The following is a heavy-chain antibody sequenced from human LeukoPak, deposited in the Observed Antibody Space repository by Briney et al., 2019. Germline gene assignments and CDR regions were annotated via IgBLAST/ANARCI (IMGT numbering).Heavy chain of an antibody. V-gene: IGHV1-18*04. D-gene: IGHD6-19*01. CDR2: ISAYNGDT. Sequence: ASVRVSCKASGFTSRNYGISWVRQAPGQGLEWMGWISAYNGDTKFAQKLQGRVTMTTYTPTSTAYMELRDLRSDDTAVYFCARDPSNTSGRNVYFDFWGQGTVVTVSS. CDR3: ARDPSNTSGRNVYFDF. CDR1: GFTSRNYG. J-gene: IGHJ4*02.